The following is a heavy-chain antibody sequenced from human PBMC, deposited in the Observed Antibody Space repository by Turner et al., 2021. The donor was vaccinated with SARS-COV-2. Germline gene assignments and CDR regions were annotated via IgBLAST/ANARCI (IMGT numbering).Heavy chain of an antibody. J-gene: IGHJ6*02. CDR1: GFTFSSYI. V-gene: IGHV3-21*01. D-gene: IGHD6-19*01. CDR2: ITGSSGYI. CDR3: ARVFPTDSSVWYRYYYYYGMDV. Sequence: EVQLVESGGGLVQPGGSLRLSCAASGFTFSSYIMNWVRQAPGKGLEWVSSITGSSGYIYYADSVKGRFTISRDNAKTSLYLQMNSLRAEDTAVYYCARVFPTDSSVWYRYYYYYGMDVWGQGTTVTVSS.